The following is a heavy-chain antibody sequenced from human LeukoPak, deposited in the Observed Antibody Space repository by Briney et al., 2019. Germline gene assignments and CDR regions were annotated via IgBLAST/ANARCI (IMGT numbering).Heavy chain of an antibody. J-gene: IGHJ4*02. V-gene: IGHV1-69*04. CDR2: TIPIFGIA. CDR3: ARSSGYYYDSSGYYDFDY. CDR1: GGTFSSYA. D-gene: IGHD3-22*01. Sequence: SVKVSCKASGGTFSSYAISWVRQAPGQGLEWMGRTIPIFGIANYAQKFQGRVTITADKSTSTAYMELSSLRSEDTAVYYCARSSGYYYDSSGYYDFDYWGQGTLVTVSS.